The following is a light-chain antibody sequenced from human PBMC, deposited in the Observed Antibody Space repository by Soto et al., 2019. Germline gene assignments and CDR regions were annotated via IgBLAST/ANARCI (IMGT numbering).Light chain of an antibody. CDR1: QSVSSK. CDR3: QQYNNWPHT. J-gene: IGKJ2*01. Sequence: EIVLTQSPGTLSLSPGERATLSCRASQSVSSKLAWFQQKPGQAPRLLIYGTSTRATGIPARFSGSGSGTEFTLTISSLQSEDFAVYYCQQYNNWPHTFGQGTKLEIK. CDR2: GTS. V-gene: IGKV3-15*01.